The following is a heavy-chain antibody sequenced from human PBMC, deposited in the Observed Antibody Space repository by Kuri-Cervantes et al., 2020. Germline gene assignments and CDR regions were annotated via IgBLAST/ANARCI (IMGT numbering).Heavy chain of an antibody. CDR3: ARDTDFGFHAYGY. V-gene: IGHV4-4*02. CDR2: IYHSGST. Sequence: GSLRLSCAVSGGSISSSNWWSWVRQPPGKGLEWIGEIYHSGSTNYNPSLKSRVTISVDKSKNQFSLKLSSVTAADTAVYYCARDTDFGFHAYGYWGQGTLVTVSS. D-gene: IGHD3/OR15-3a*01. CDR1: GGSISSSNW. J-gene: IGHJ4*02.